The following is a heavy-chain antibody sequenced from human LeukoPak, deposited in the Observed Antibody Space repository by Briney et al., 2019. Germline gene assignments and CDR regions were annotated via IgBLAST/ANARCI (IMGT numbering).Heavy chain of an antibody. CDR1: GYTFTSYH. J-gene: IGHJ4*02. CDR3: ARGIHPTYLLRGGSGSYYDY. D-gene: IGHD3-10*01. Sequence: ASVKVSCKASGYTFTSYHLHWVRQAPGQGLEWMGIINPSGGSPNYAQKFQGRVTMTRDMSTSTVNMELSSLRSEDTAVYYCARGIHPTYLLRGGSGSYYDYWGQGTLVTVSS. V-gene: IGHV1-46*01. CDR2: INPSGGSP.